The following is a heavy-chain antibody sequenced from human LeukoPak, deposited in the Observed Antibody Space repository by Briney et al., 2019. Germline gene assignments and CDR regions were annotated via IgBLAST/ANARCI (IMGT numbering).Heavy chain of an antibody. CDR1: GYTFINYY. J-gene: IGHJ4*02. CDR3: WTFGDYYDNSGGERRDY. V-gene: IGHV1-46*01. CDR2: IDPSSGAT. D-gene: IGHD3-22*01. Sequence: ASVKVSCKAFGYTFINYYMHWVRQPSGQGLEWMGIIDPSSGATTCAQKFQGRVTMTRDTSTGTVYMELRSLRSEDTAMYYCWTFGDYYDNSGGERRDYWGQGTLVTVSS.